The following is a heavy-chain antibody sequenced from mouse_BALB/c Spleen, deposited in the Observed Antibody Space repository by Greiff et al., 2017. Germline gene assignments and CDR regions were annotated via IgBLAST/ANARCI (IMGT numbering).Heavy chain of an antibody. Sequence: EVPLVGSGGGLVQPGGSLKLSCAASGFTFSSYTLSWGRQTPEKRLEWVAYISNGGGSTYYPDTVKGRFTISRDNAKNTLYLQMSSLKSEDTAMYYCARQILRYYAMDYWGQGTSVTVSS. D-gene: IGHD1-1*01. J-gene: IGHJ4*01. CDR3: ARQILRYYAMDY. V-gene: IGHV5-12-2*01. CDR2: ISNGGGST. CDR1: GFTFSSYT.